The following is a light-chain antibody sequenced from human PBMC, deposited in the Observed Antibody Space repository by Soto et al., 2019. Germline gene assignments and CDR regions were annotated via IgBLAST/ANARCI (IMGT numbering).Light chain of an antibody. CDR2: GAS. J-gene: IGKJ3*01. CDR1: QSVSSGY. V-gene: IGKV3-20*01. Sequence: EGVLTQSPGTLSLSPGERATLSCRASQSVSSGYLAWYQQKPGQAPRLLIYGASSRATGIPDRFSGSGSGTDFTLTISRLEPEDFAVYYCQQYGSSPEITFGPGTKVDIK. CDR3: QQYGSSPEIT.